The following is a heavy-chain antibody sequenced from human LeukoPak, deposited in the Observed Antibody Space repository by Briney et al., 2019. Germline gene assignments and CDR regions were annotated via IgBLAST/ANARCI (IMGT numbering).Heavy chain of an antibody. V-gene: IGHV3-7*03. CDR1: GFMFSSNW. Sequence: PGGSLRLSCAASGFMFSSNWMSWVRLAPGKGLEWVANIKQDGSEKYYVDSVKGRFTISRDNAKNSLYLQMNSLRAEDTAVYYCARDQNSGSYYTFPHKLSYWGQGTLATVSS. CDR2: IKQDGSEK. CDR3: ARDQNSGSYYTFPHKLSY. J-gene: IGHJ4*02. D-gene: IGHD1-26*01.